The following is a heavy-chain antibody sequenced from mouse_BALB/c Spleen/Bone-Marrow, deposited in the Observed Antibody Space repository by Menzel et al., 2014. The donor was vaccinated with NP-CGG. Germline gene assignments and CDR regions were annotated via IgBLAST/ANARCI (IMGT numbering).Heavy chain of an antibody. CDR3: ARYWDAY. Sequence: VQLQQSGAELAKPGASVKMSCKVSDYTFTSYWMHWVKQRPGQGLEWIGYIDPRTANTEYSQKFKDKATLTADKSSSTAYMQLSSLTSEDSAVYYCARYWDAYWGQGTLVTVSA. CDR2: IDPRTANT. J-gene: IGHJ3*01. CDR1: DYTFTSYW. D-gene: IGHD4-1*01. V-gene: IGHV1-7*01.